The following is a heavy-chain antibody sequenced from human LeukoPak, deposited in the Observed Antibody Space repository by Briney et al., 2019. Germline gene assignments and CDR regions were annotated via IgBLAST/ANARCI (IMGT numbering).Heavy chain of an antibody. CDR3: ARDGRNSSGWYEAFDI. CDR2: IYYSGST. V-gene: IGHV4-31*03. CDR1: GGSISSGGYS. J-gene: IGHJ3*02. Sequence: PSETLSLTCTVSGGSISSGGYSWSWIRQHPGKGLEWIGYIYYSGSTYYNPSLKSRVTISVDTSKNQFSLKLSSVTAADTAVYYCARDGRNSSGWYEAFDIWGQGTMVTVSS. D-gene: IGHD6-19*01.